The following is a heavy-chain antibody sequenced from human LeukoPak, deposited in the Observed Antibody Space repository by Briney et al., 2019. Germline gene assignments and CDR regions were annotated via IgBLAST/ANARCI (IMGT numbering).Heavy chain of an antibody. CDR3: ARSSYRYSGSYGGGDY. CDR2: ISSSGSTI. Sequence: PGGSLRLSCAASGFTFSSYEMNWVRQAPGKGLEWVSYISSSGSTIYYADSVKGRFTISRDNAKNSLYLQMNSLRAEDTAVYYCARSSYRYSGSYGGGDYRGQGTLVTVSS. V-gene: IGHV3-48*03. CDR1: GFTFSSYE. D-gene: IGHD1-26*01. J-gene: IGHJ4*02.